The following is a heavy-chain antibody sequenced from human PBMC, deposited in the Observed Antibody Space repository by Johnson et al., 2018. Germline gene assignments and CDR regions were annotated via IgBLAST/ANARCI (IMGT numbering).Heavy chain of an antibody. CDR2: TKNKTNRGTT. Sequence: VQLVQSGGGVVEPGRSLRLSCVVFGFTFSSYDIHWVRQAPGKGLEWVGFTKNKTNRGTTEYAASVKGRSTISRDDSKSIAYLQMNSLRAEDTAVYDCARSKGDAFDIWGQVTMVTVSS. V-gene: IGHV3-71*04. CDR1: GFTFSSYD. CDR3: ARSKGDAFDI. J-gene: IGHJ3*02.